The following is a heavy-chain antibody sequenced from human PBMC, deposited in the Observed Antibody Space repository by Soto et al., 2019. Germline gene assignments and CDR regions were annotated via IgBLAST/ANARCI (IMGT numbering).Heavy chain of an antibody. CDR3: TTEEGQQLVRYYYYGMDV. CDR1: GFTFSNAW. J-gene: IGHJ6*02. D-gene: IGHD6-6*01. V-gene: IGHV3-15*07. CDR2: IKSKTDGGTT. Sequence: GGSLRLSCAASGFTFSNAWMNWVRQAPGKGLEWVGRIKSKTDGGTTDYAAPVKGRFTISRDDSKNTLYLQMDSLKTEDTAVYYCTTEEGQQLVRYYYYGMDVWAQGTTVTVSS.